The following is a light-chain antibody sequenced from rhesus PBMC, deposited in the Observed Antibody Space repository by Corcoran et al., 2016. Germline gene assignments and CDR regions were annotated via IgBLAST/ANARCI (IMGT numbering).Light chain of an antibody. V-gene: IGKV3-24*04. CDR2: GAS. CDR1: QSVGSY. J-gene: IGKJ2*01. Sequence: ETVVTQSPATLSLSPGERATLSCRASQSVGSYLAWYQQKPGQAPRLLIYGASSRATGIPDRFSGSGLGTDFSLTISSLEPEDVGVYYCQQSSNSFGQGTKVEIK. CDR3: QQSSNS.